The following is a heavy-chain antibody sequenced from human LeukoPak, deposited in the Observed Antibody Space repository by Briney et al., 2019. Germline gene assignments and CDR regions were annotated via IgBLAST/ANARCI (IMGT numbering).Heavy chain of an antibody. CDR3: ARSLVVAATRDYYYGMDV. V-gene: IGHV3-21*01. CDR1: GFTFSSYS. CDR2: ISSSSSYI. Sequence: PGGSLRPSCAASGFTFSSYSMNWVRQAPGKGLEWVSSISSSSSYIYYADSVKGRFTISRDNANNSLYLQMNSLRAEDTAVYYCARSLVVAATRDYYYGMDVWGQGTTVTVSS. D-gene: IGHD2-15*01. J-gene: IGHJ6*02.